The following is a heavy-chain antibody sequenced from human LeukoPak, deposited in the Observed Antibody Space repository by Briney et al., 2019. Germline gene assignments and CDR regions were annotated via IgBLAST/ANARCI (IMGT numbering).Heavy chain of an antibody. CDR3: ARHQQYSSSWDDAFDI. CDR1: GFTFSSYW. CDR2: IKQDGSEK. J-gene: IGHJ3*02. D-gene: IGHD6-6*01. V-gene: IGHV3-7*01. Sequence: PGGSLRLSCAASGFTFSSYWMSWVRQAPGKGLEWVANIKQDGSEKYYVDSVKGRFTISRDNAKNSLYLQMNSLRAEDTAVYYCARHQQYSSSWDDAFDIWGQGTMVTVSS.